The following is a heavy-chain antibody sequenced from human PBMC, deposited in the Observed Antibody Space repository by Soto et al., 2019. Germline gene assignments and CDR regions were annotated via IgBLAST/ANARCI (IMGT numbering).Heavy chain of an antibody. J-gene: IGHJ4*02. D-gene: IGHD5-18*01. Sequence: GGSLRLSCAASGFTFSSYGMHWVRQAPGKGLEWVAVISYDGSNKYYADSVKGRFTISRDNSKNTLYLQMNSLRAEDTAVYYCAKDLKVDTAMGYYFDYWGQGTLVTVSS. CDR2: ISYDGSNK. CDR3: AKDLKVDTAMGYYFDY. CDR1: GFTFSSYG. V-gene: IGHV3-30*18.